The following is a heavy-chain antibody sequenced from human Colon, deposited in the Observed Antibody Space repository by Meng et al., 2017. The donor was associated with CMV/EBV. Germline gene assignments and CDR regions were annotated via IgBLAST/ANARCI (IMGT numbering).Heavy chain of an antibody. V-gene: IGHV1-69*12. D-gene: IGHD3-3*01. CDR3: AAVLSWSGYESFFDY. J-gene: IGHJ4*02. Sequence: HVHLVQSGGGVKKPGCSVKVSCKASGSTFTRYAISWVRLAPGQGLEWMGQIVPLFATTNYARKFQARVTITADESTGTTYMELNSLRADDTALYYCAAVLSWSGYESFFDYWGQGTLVTVSS. CDR1: GSTFTRYA. CDR2: IVPLFATT.